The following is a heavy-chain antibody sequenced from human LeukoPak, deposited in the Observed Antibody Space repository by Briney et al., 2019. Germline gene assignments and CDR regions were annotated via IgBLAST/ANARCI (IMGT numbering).Heavy chain of an antibody. V-gene: IGHV4-30-2*01. J-gene: IGHJ3*02. CDR3: ARDRLTGDSTDI. Sequence: SQTLSLTCTVSGGSISSNGYFWSWIRQPPGKGLEWVGYMSHSGSTYYNPSLKSRVTISVDRSKSQFSLKLSSVTAADTAVYYCARDRLTGDSTDIWGQGTMVTVSS. CDR1: GGSISSNGYF. CDR2: MSHSGST. D-gene: IGHD7-27*01.